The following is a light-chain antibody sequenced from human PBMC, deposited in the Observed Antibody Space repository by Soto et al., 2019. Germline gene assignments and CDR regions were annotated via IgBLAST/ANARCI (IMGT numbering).Light chain of an antibody. J-gene: IGKJ5*01. CDR2: GAS. CDR3: QQYTNRTTIT. CDR1: QSVSSD. V-gene: IGKV3-15*01. Sequence: EIVMTQSPAPLSVSPGERATLSCRASQSVSSDLAWYQQKPGQAPRLLIYGASTRATGIPARFNGSGSGTEFTLTISSIQTEDFAGYYCQQYTNRTTITFGHGKRLEIK.